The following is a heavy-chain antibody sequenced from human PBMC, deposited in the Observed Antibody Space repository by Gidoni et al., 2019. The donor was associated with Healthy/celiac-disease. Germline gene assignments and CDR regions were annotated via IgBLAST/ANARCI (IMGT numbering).Heavy chain of an antibody. CDR2: INPNSGGT. J-gene: IGHJ4*02. Sequence: QVQLVQSGAEVKKPGASMKGSCKAAGYPFTGYYMHWVRQAPGQGREWMGRINPNSGGTTYAQKFQGRVTMTRDTSISTAYMALSRLRSADTAVYYCARAASTGYSGYDYWGQGTLVTVSS. CDR3: ARAASTGYSGYDY. CDR1: GYPFTGYY. D-gene: IGHD5-12*01. V-gene: IGHV1-2*06.